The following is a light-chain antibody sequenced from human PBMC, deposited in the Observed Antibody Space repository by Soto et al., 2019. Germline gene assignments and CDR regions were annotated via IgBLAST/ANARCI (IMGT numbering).Light chain of an antibody. J-gene: IGKJ4*01. Sequence: DIQMTQSPSSLSGSVGDRVTITCRASQSISSYLNWYQKKPGKAPTLLIYAASSLRSGVPSRFSGSGSGTDFTLTISTLQPEDFATYYCQQSYSTPLTFGGGTKVEIK. CDR1: QSISSY. V-gene: IGKV1-39*01. CDR3: QQSYSTPLT. CDR2: AAS.